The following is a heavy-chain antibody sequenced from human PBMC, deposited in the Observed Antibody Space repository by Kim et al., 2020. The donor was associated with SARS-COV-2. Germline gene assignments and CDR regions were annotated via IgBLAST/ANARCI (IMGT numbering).Heavy chain of an antibody. V-gene: IGHV3-30*02. CDR3: AKSRDSSGSGPDY. J-gene: IGHJ4*02. D-gene: IGHD3-22*01. Sequence: YADSVKGRFTISRDNSKNTLYLQMNRLRAEDTAVYYCAKSRDSSGSGPDYWGQGTLVTVSS.